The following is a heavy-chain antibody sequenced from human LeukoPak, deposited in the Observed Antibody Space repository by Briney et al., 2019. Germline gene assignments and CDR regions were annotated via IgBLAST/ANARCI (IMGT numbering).Heavy chain of an antibody. CDR3: ARAPNWRFDH. CDR2: IYSDVTT. V-gene: IGHV3-53*01. Sequence: PGGSLRLSCAASGFSVSSIYMNWVRQAPRKGLEWVSVIYSDVTTYYADSVKGRFTISRDDSKNTLYLHMNSLRAEDTAVYYCARAPNWRFDHWGQGTLVTVSS. J-gene: IGHJ4*02. CDR1: GFSVSSIY. D-gene: IGHD1-1*01.